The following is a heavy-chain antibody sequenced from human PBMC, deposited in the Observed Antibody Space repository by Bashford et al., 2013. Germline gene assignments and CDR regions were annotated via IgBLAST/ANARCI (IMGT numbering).Heavy chain of an antibody. CDR1: GGSFSGYY. J-gene: IGHJ6*03. Sequence: SSETLSLTCAVYGGSFSGYYWSWIRQPPGKGLEWIGDINHRGTINYNLSVKSRVTLSGDASGNQFSLRLTSVTAADTAVYYCARGPPFPVTHSYYMGVWGKGTTVTVSS. V-gene: IGHV4-34*01. CDR2: INHRGTI. D-gene: IGHD5-18*01. CDR3: ARGPPFPVTHSYYMGV.